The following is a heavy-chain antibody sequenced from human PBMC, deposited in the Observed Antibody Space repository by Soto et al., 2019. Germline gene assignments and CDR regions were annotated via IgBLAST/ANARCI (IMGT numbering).Heavy chain of an antibody. J-gene: IGHJ6*02. D-gene: IGHD6-6*01. V-gene: IGHV4-31*03. Sequence: QVQLQESGPGLVKPSQTLSLTCTVSGGSISSGGYYWTWIRQHPGKGLEWIGYNYYSGITYYNPSLKSRVTXSIAPSXXQFSLKLSSVTAADTAVYYCARGSSIAGLYYGMDVWGQGTTVTVSS. CDR2: NYYSGIT. CDR1: GGSISSGGYY. CDR3: ARGSSIAGLYYGMDV.